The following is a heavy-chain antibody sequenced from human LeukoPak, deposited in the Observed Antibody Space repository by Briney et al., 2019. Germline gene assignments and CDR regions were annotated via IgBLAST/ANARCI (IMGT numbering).Heavy chain of an antibody. D-gene: IGHD2-2*01. CDR1: GFTFSSYS. CDR3: ARDRGYCSSTSCYGPADY. V-gene: IGHV3-21*01. Sequence: PGGSLRLSCAASGFTFSSYSMNWVRQAPGKGLEWVSSISSSSYIYYADSVKGRFTISRDNAKNSLYLQMNSLRAEDTAVYYCARDRGYCSSTSCYGPADYWGQGTLVTVSS. CDR2: ISSSSYI. J-gene: IGHJ4*02.